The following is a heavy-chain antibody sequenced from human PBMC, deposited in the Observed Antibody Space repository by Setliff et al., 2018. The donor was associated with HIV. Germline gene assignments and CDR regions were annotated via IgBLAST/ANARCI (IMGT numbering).Heavy chain of an antibody. CDR2: ISSRGDTI. CDR1: GFTFSSYE. V-gene: IGHV3-48*03. J-gene: IGHJ4*02. CDR3: ARDLNPYGGNVDY. Sequence: GGSLRLSCAASGFTFSSYEFNWVRQAPGKGLEWVSYISSRGDTIYDADSVKGRFTISRDNAKSSLYLQMNSLRAEDTAVYYCARDLNPYGGNVDYWGQGTLVTVSS. D-gene: IGHD2-15*01.